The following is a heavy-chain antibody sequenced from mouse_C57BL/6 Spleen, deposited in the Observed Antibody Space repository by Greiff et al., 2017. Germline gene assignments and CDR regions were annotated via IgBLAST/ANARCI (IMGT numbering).Heavy chain of an antibody. D-gene: IGHD1-1*01. V-gene: IGHV3-1*01. Sequence: EVQLQESGPGMVKPSQSLSLTCTVTGYSITSGYDWHWIRHFPGNKLEWMGNISYSGSTNYNPSLKSRISITHDTSKNHFFLKLNSVTTEDTATYYCAREGYGSSFDYWGQGTTLTVSS. CDR1: GYSITSGYD. CDR3: AREGYGSSFDY. J-gene: IGHJ2*01. CDR2: ISYSGST.